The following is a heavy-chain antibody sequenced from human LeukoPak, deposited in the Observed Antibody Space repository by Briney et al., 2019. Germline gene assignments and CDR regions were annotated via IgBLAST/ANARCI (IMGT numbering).Heavy chain of an antibody. CDR3: ARGGRRGSGGIYKGDY. CDR1: GFTFDEYT. Sequence: GGSLRLSCVVSGFTFDEYTMIWVRQAPGKGLKWVSGISWKIDLIGYADSMEGRFTISRDNAKNSLYLQMNSLRPDDTALYYCARGGRRGSGGIYKGDYWGQGTLVTVSS. J-gene: IGHJ4*02. V-gene: IGHV3-9*01. D-gene: IGHD3-10*01. CDR2: ISWKIDLI.